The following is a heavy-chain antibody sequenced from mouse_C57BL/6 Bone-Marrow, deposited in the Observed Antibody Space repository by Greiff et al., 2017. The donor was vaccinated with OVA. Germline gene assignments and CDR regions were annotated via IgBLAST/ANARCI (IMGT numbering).Heavy chain of an antibody. Sequence: QVQLQQPGAELVKPGASVKLSCKASGYTFTSYWMHWVKQRPGQGLAWIGMLHPNRGSTNYNEKFKSKATLTVDKSSSTAYMQLSSLTSEDSAVYYCARWDYYAMDYWGQGTSVTVSS. J-gene: IGHJ4*01. CDR2: LHPNRGST. CDR1: GYTFTSYW. V-gene: IGHV1-64*01. CDR3: ARWDYYAMDY.